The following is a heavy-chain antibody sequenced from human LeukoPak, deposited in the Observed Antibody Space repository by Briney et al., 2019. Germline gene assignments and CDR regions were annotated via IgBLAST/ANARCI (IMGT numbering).Heavy chain of an antibody. J-gene: IGHJ6*02. CDR3: ARDNPPVSYGMDV. CDR2: ISGSGSTK. D-gene: IGHD1-14*01. V-gene: IGHV3-48*04. CDR1: GFTFSGYT. Sequence: GGSLRLSCAASGFTFSGYTMNWVRQAPGKGLEWVSYISGSGSTKYYAETAKGRFTITRDNGKNSLYLQMNSLRAEDTAVYYCARDNPPVSYGMDVWGQGTTVTVSS.